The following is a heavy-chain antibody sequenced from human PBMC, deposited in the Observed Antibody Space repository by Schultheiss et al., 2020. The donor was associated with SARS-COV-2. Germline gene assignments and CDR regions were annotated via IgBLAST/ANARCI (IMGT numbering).Heavy chain of an antibody. D-gene: IGHD2-15*01. J-gene: IGHJ4*02. Sequence: SCAASGFTFSSYAMHWVRQAPGKGLEWVSGISWNSGSIGYADSVKGRFTISRDNAKNSLYLQMNSLRAEDTAVYYCAKPHGDCSGGSCYLGDYWGQGTLVTVSS. CDR3: AKPHGDCSGGSCYLGDY. CDR2: ISWNSGSI. V-gene: IGHV3-9*01. CDR1: GFTFSSYA.